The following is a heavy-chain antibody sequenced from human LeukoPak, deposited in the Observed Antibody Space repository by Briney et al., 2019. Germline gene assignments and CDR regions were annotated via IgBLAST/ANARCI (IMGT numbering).Heavy chain of an antibody. J-gene: IGHJ4*02. CDR3: ARGSYDSSGYLPHY. CDR2: IIPNSGGT. CDR1: GYTFTGYY. V-gene: IGHV1-2*02. D-gene: IGHD3-22*01. Sequence: ASVKVSCKASGYTFTGYYMHWVRQAPGQGLEWMGWIIPNSGGTNYAQKFQGRVTMTRDTSISTAYMELSRLRSDDTAVYYCARGSYDSSGYLPHYWGQGTLVTVSS.